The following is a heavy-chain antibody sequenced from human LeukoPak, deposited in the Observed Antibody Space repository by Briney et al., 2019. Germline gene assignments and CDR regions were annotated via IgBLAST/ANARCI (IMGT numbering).Heavy chain of an antibody. V-gene: IGHV4-59*01. CDR3: ARPISSGSYWYYGMDV. CDR1: GGSISSYY. CDR2: IYYSGST. Sequence: SETLSLTCTGSGGSISSYYWSWIRQPPGKGLEWIGYIYYSGSTNYNPSPKSRVTISVDTSKNQFSLKLSSVTAADTAVYYCARPISSGSYWYYGMDVRGQGTTVTVSS. J-gene: IGHJ6*02. D-gene: IGHD1-26*01.